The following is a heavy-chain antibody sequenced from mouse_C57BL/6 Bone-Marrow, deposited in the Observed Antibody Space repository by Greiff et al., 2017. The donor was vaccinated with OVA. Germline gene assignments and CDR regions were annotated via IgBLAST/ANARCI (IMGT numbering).Heavy chain of an antibody. CDR3: AYGNPAWFAY. Sequence: QVQLQQSGAELVRPGTSVKVSCKASGYAFTNYLIEWVKQRPGQGLEWIGVINPGSGGNNYNEKFKGKATLTADKSSSTAYMQLSSLTSEDSAVYFCAYGNPAWFAYWGQGTLVTVSA. CDR1: GYAFTNYL. V-gene: IGHV1-54*01. D-gene: IGHD2-1*01. CDR2: INPGSGGN. J-gene: IGHJ3*01.